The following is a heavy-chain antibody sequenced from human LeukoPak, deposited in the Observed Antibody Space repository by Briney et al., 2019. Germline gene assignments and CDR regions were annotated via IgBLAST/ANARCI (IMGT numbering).Heavy chain of an antibody. CDR1: GFTFSSYS. D-gene: IGHD2-15*01. V-gene: IGHV3-48*01. CDR2: ISSSSSTI. J-gene: IGHJ6*02. Sequence: QPGGSLRLSCVASGFTFSSYSMNWVRQAPGKGLEWVSYISSSSSTIYCADSVKGRFTISRDNAKNSLYLQMNSLRAEDTAVYYCAREDIVVVVAAYYYYGMDVWGQGTTVTVSS. CDR3: AREDIVVVVAAYYYYGMDV.